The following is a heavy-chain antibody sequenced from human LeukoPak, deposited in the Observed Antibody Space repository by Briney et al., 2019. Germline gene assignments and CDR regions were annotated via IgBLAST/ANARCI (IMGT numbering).Heavy chain of an antibody. D-gene: IGHD4-11*01. CDR2: IHYSGST. CDR3: ARYDYSNYVYYMDV. CDR1: GGSFSGYY. V-gene: IGHV4-59*01. J-gene: IGHJ6*03. Sequence: PSETLSLTCAVYGGSFSGYYWSWIRQPPGKGLQWIGCIHYSGSTNYSPSLKNRVTISVDTSKKQFSLKLSSVTAADTAVYYCARYDYSNYVYYMDVWGKGTTVTVSS.